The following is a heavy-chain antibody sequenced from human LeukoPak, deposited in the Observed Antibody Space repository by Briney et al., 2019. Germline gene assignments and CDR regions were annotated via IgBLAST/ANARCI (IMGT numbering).Heavy chain of an antibody. CDR1: GGSFSGYY. Sequence: SETLSLTCAVYGGSFSGYYWSWIRQPPGKGLEWIGETNHSGSTNYNPSLKSRVTISVDTSKNQFSLKLSSVTAADTAVYYCARVWGHSRSRGALRDWGQGTLVTVSS. CDR3: ARVWGHSRSRGALRD. CDR2: TNHSGST. J-gene: IGHJ4*02. D-gene: IGHD3-10*01. V-gene: IGHV4-34*01.